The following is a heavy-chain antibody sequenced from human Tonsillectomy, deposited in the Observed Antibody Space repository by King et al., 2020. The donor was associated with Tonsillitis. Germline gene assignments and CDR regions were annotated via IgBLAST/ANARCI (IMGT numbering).Heavy chain of an antibody. Sequence: VQLVESGAEVKKPGSSVKVSCTASGGTFSSYAISWVRQAPGQGLEWMGGIIPIFGTANYAQKFQGRVTITADESTSTAYMELSSLRSEDTAVYYCARIYCSSTSCYFGRNYYYYGMDVWGQGTTVTVSS. CDR1: GGTFSSYA. V-gene: IGHV1-69*01. CDR3: ARIYCSSTSCYFGRNYYYYGMDV. CDR2: IIPIFGTA. J-gene: IGHJ6*02. D-gene: IGHD2-2*01.